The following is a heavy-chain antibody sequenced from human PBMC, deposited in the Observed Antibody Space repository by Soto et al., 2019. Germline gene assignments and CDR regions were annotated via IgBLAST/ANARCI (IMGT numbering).Heavy chain of an antibody. CDR1: GDSITGSY. Sequence: KPSETLSLTCTVSGDSITGSYWSWIRQPPGKTLEWIGYIYHSGTTTYNPSLKSRVSISVDTSKNQFSLRLTSVIAADTAVYYCARDMPYAAGSLAGCDYWGQGSWSPSPQ. D-gene: IGHD1-26*01. J-gene: IGHJ4*02. CDR3: ARDMPYAAGSLAGCDY. CDR2: IYHSGTT. V-gene: IGHV4-59*01.